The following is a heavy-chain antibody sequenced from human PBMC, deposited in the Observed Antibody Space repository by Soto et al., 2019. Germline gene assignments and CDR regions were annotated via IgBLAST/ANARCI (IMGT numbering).Heavy chain of an antibody. CDR2: IYYNGDT. J-gene: IGHJ3*01. V-gene: IGHV4-39*01. Sequence: SETLSLTCTVSGGSVSSGSFYWGWIRQPPGKGLEWIGNIYYNGDTYYNPSLKSRVTISVDTSENQFSLKLSYVTAADTAVYYCVRRDIDNWKQGRAFAFWGQGTMSTVS. D-gene: IGHD1-20*01. CDR1: GGSVSSGSFY. CDR3: VRRDIDNWKQGRAFAF.